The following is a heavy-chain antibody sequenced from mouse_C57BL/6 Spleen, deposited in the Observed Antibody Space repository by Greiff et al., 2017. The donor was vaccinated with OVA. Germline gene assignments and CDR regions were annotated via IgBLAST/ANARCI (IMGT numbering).Heavy chain of an antibody. CDR3: ARGRSSLYFDY. CDR1: GFTFSDYY. D-gene: IGHD1-1*01. CDR2: INYDGSST. Sequence: EVKLVESEGGLVQPGSSMKLSCTASGFTFSDYYMAWVRQVPEKGLEWVANINYDGSSTYYLDSLKSRFIISRDNAKNSLYLQMSSLKSEDTATYYCARGRSSLYFDYWGQGTTLTVSS. J-gene: IGHJ2*01. V-gene: IGHV5-16*01.